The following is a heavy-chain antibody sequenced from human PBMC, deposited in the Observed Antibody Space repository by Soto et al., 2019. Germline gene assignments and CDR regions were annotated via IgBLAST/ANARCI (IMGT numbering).Heavy chain of an antibody. CDR3: ARIAYDFWSGYQKQPLNWFDP. CDR1: GGSISSSSYY. CDR2: IYYSGST. V-gene: IGHV4-39*01. Sequence: SETLSLTCTVSGGSISSSSYYWGWIRQPPGKGLEWIGSIYYSGSTYYNPSLKSRVTISVDTSKNQFSLKLSSVTAADTAVYYCARIAYDFWSGYQKQPLNWFDPWGQGTLVTVS. D-gene: IGHD3-3*01. J-gene: IGHJ5*02.